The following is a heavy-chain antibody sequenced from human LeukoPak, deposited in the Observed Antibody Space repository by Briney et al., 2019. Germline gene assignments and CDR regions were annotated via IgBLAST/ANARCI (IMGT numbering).Heavy chain of an antibody. Sequence: GGSLRLSCAASGFTFSRSAMSWVRQAPGKGLEWVSFISTEGGSAYYADSVKGRFTISRDNSMNTLYLQMNNVRAEDTALYYCAKDWGHNWGQGTQVTVSS. V-gene: IGHV3-23*01. CDR1: GFTFSRSA. D-gene: IGHD3-16*01. CDR2: ISTEGGSA. J-gene: IGHJ4*02. CDR3: AKDWGHN.